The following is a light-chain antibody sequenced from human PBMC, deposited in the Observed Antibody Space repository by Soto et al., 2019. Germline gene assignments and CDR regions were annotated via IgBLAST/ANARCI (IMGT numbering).Light chain of an antibody. CDR3: QHYKNWLGT. CDR1: PSVISS. CDR2: GAS. J-gene: IGKJ4*01. Sequence: EIVVTQSPALLSVSPGERVTLSCRASPSVISSIAWYQQKLGQAPRLLIYGASTRATGIPARFSGSGSGTEFLLTISSLQSEDFAMYYCQHYKNWLGTFGGGTKVEIK. V-gene: IGKV3-15*01.